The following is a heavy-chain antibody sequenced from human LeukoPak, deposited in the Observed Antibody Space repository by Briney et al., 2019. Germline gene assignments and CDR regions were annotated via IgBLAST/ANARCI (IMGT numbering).Heavy chain of an antibody. CDR3: AREADHYYDSSGYHYQSIDY. Sequence: GASVNVSFTASGYTFTSYGISWVRQAPGQGLEWMGWISAYNGNTNYAQKLQGRVTMTTDTSTSTAYMELRSLRSDDTAVYYCAREADHYYDSSGYHYQSIDYWGQGTLVTVSS. J-gene: IGHJ4*02. V-gene: IGHV1-18*01. CDR1: GYTFTSYG. CDR2: ISAYNGNT. D-gene: IGHD3-22*01.